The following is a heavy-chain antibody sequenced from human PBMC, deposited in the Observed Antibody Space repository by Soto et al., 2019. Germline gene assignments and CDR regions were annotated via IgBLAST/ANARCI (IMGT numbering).Heavy chain of an antibody. D-gene: IGHD3-10*01. V-gene: IGHV4-39*01. J-gene: IGHJ4*02. CDR1: GDSISSSSYY. Sequence: SDTLSLTCAVSGDSISSSSYYWGWIRQPPGKGLEWIGSIHYSGRAYYHPSLRSRVTISVDTSKNHFSLRLSSVTAADTAVYYCARQMGSFDSWGQGTPVTVSS. CDR2: IHYSGRA. CDR3: ARQMGSFDS.